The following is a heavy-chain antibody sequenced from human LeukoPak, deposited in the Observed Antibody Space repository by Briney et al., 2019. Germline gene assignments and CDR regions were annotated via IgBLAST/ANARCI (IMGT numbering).Heavy chain of an antibody. CDR3: AKYLYTSGSFYDY. CDR1: GFTFSSYG. V-gene: IGHV3-33*06. D-gene: IGHD3-10*01. Sequence: TGGSLRLSCAASGFTFSSYGMHWVRQAPGKGLEWVAVIWYDGTNKYYADSVKGRFTISRDNSKNTLFLQMNSLRAEDTALYYCAKYLYTSGSFYDYWGQGTLVTVSS. J-gene: IGHJ4*02. CDR2: IWYDGTNK.